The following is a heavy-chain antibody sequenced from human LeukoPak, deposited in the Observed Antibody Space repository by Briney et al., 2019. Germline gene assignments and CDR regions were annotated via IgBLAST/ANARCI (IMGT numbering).Heavy chain of an antibody. CDR2: IIPIFGTA. J-gene: IGHJ4*02. Sequence: EASVKVSCKASGGTFSSYAISWVRQAPGQGLEWMGGIIPIFGTANYAQKFQGRVTITADESTSTAYMELSSLRSEDTAVYYCARVGSWYEVYYFDYWGQGTLVTVSS. CDR1: GGTFSSYA. D-gene: IGHD6-13*01. CDR3: ARVGSWYEVYYFDY. V-gene: IGHV1-69*13.